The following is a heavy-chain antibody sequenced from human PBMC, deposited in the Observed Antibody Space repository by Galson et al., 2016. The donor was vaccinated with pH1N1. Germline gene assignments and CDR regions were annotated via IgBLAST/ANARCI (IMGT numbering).Heavy chain of an antibody. J-gene: IGHJ3*01. V-gene: IGHV1-18*04. CDR1: GYTFTNYG. CDR2: IITYNGNA. Sequence: SVKVSCKASGYTFTNYGISWVRQAPGQGLEWMGWIITYNGNADYAEHLQGRVTMTTDTSTNTAYMELRSLRSDDTAVYYCARDRPSPLVGCVFDVWGQGTMVTVFS. D-gene: IGHD2-2*01. CDR3: ARDRPSPLVGCVFDV.